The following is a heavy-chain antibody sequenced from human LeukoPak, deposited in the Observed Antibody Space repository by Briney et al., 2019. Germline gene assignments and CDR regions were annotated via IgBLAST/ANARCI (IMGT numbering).Heavy chain of an antibody. V-gene: IGHV4-4*07. J-gene: IGHJ2*01. CDR2: IYTSGST. D-gene: IGHD2-15*01. CDR1: GGSISSYY. Sequence: PSETLSLTCTVSGGSISSYYWSWIRQPAGKGLEWIGRIYTSGSTNYNPSLKSRVTMSVDTSKNQFSPKLSSVTAADTAVYYCARDHCSGGSCSNYWYFDLWGRGTLVTVSS. CDR3: ARDHCSGGSCSNYWYFDL.